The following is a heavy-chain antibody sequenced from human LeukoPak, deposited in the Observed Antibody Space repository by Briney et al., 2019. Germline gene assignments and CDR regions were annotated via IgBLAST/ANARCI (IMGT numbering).Heavy chain of an antibody. CDR2: ISGSGGST. D-gene: IGHD6-19*01. Sequence: PGGSLRLSCAAAGFTSSSYAMSWVRPAPGKGLEWVSAISGSGGSTYYADSVKGRFTISRDNSKNTLYPQMNSLRAEDTAVYYCAKAKQWLGYYYYGMDVWGQGTTVTVSS. J-gene: IGHJ6*02. CDR1: GFTSSSYA. CDR3: AKAKQWLGYYYYGMDV. V-gene: IGHV3-23*01.